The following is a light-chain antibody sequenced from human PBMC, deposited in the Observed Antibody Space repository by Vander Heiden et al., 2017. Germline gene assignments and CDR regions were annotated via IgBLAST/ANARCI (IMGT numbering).Light chain of an antibody. CDR3: QAWDSSTGV. Sequence: SYELTHPPSVSVSPGRTASVTCPEDNLCSICACWYQHTPGQSPVLVIYQDNKRPGGIPGRFSGSNSGNTATLTISGTQAMDEADYYCQAWDSSTGVFGGGTKLTVL. CDR2: QDN. V-gene: IGLV3-1*01. J-gene: IGLJ2*01. CDR1: NLCSIC.